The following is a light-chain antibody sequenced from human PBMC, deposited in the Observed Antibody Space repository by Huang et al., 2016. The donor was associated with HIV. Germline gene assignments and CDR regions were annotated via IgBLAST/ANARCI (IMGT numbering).Light chain of an antibody. V-gene: IGKV1-39*01. J-gene: IGKJ4*01. CDR2: AAS. Sequence: DIQLTQSPSSLSASVGDGITITCRASENIGYSLSWFQQRPGHAPKARIYAASRLHAGVPAKVSGTGSGTNFTLSINGLGPEDFGTYYCQQSRILSRTYGGGTKVDI. CDR1: ENIGYS. CDR3: QQSRILSRT.